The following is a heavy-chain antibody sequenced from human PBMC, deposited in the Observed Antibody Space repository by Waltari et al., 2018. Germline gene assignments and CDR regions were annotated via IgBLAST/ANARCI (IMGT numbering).Heavy chain of an antibody. CDR3: ASRLPKYSSSWYSGVYYYMDV. J-gene: IGHJ6*03. CDR1: GGSTSRYY. D-gene: IGHD6-13*01. V-gene: IGHV4-59*01. CDR2: IYSSGST. Sequence: QVQLQESGPGLVKPSETLSLTCTVPGGSTSRYYWSWIRQPPATGLEWSGYIYSSGSTNYNPSLKSRVTISVDTSKNQFSLKLSSVTAADTAVYYCASRLPKYSSSWYSGVYYYMDVWGKGTTVTVSS.